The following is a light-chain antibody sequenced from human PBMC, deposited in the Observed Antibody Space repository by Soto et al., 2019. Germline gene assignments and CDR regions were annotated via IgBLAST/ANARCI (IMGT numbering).Light chain of an antibody. Sequence: DIQMTQSPSSLSASVGDRVTITCQASQDIYNYLNWYQQKPGKAPKLLIYDASNLETGVPSRFSGSGSGTDFTFAISSLQPEDIATYYCQQYDISWTFGQGTKVEIK. CDR1: QDIYNY. CDR2: DAS. J-gene: IGKJ1*01. CDR3: QQYDISWT. V-gene: IGKV1-33*01.